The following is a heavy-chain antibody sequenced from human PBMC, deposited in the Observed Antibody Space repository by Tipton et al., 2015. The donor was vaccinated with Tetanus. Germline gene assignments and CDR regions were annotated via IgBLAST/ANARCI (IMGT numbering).Heavy chain of an antibody. D-gene: IGHD2-2*01. CDR1: DDSINSDNYH. J-gene: IGHJ4*02. V-gene: IGHV4-39*01. CDR2: LDYSGNT. CDR3: AKSDRVTRTSWYFHD. Sequence: TLSLTCTVSDDSINSDNYHWGWIRQPPGKGLEWIGSLDYSGNTYYNSSLMSRVTISVDTSKNQFSLRLNSVTAVDTAVYYCAKSDRVTRTSWYFHDWGQGTLVTVSS.